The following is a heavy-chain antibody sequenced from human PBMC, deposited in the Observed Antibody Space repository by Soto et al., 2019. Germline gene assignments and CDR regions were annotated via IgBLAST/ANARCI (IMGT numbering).Heavy chain of an antibody. J-gene: IGHJ4*02. CDR2: VYYSGST. CDR1: GGSISSSSYY. Sequence: QLQLQESGPGLVKPSETLSLTCTVSGGSISSSSYYWGWIRQPPGKGLEWFGSVYYSGSTYYNPSHNSRVPITVDTSKNQFSLKLSSVTAADTAVYYCARRRSCSGGSCYSRIDYWGQGTLVTVSS. D-gene: IGHD2-15*01. V-gene: IGHV4-39*01. CDR3: ARRRSCSGGSCYSRIDY.